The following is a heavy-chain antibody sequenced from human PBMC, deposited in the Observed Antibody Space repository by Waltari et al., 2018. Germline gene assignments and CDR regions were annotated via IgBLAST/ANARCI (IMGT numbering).Heavy chain of an antibody. CDR3: ARRGVWSGYPFDY. D-gene: IGHD3-3*01. Sequence: QVQLQESGPGLVKPSQTLSLTCTVSGGSIISGGYYWTWIRQHPGKGLEWIGYIYYSGSTYYNPSLKSRVTISVDTSKNQFSLKLSSVTAADTAVYYCARRGVWSGYPFDYWGQGTLVTVSS. CDR1: GGSIISGGYY. V-gene: IGHV4-31*03. CDR2: IYYSGST. J-gene: IGHJ4*02.